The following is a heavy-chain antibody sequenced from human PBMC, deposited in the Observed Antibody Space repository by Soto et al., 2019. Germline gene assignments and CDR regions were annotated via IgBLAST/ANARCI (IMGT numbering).Heavy chain of an antibody. CDR1: GGSISSGGYY. D-gene: IGHD4-17*01. CDR3: ARDRSGPDYGVDY. Sequence: LSLTCTVSGGSISSGGYYWSWIRQHPGKGLEWIGYIYYSGSTYYNPSLKSRVTISVDTSKNQFSLKLSSVTAADTAVYYCARDRSGPDYGVDYWGQGTLVTVSS. CDR2: IYYSGST. V-gene: IGHV4-30-4*08. J-gene: IGHJ4*02.